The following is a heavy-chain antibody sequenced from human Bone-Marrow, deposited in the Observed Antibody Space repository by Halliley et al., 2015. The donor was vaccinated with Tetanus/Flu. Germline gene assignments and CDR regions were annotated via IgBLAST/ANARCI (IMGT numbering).Heavy chain of an antibody. CDR2: IHYSGST. Sequence: TLSLICTVSGGSLSSGSHYWGWIRQPPGKGLEWIGSIHYSGSTYYNPSLKSRVTISVDTSKNQFSLKLSSVTAADRAVYYCARGLGMDVWGQGTTVTVSS. CDR3: ARGLGMDV. J-gene: IGHJ6*02. CDR1: GGSLSSGSHY. V-gene: IGHV4-39*01.